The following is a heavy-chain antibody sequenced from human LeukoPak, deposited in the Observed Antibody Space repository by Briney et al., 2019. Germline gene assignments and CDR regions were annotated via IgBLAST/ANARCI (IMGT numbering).Heavy chain of an antibody. Sequence: PSETLSLTCTVSGGSISSYYWSWIRQPPGKGLEWIGYIYYSGSTNYNPSLKSRVTISVDTSKNQFSLKLSSATAADTAVYYCARDADGGSSSRFDYWGQGTLVTVSS. D-gene: IGHD6-6*01. CDR2: IYYSGST. CDR1: GGSISSYY. CDR3: ARDADGGSSSRFDY. J-gene: IGHJ4*02. V-gene: IGHV4-59*01.